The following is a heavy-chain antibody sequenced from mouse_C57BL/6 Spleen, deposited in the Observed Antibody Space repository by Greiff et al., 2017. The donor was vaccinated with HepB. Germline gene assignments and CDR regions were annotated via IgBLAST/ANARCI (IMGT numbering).Heavy chain of an antibody. CDR1: GYTFTSYG. CDR3: ARYPDYGDYYAMDY. CDR2: IYPRSGNT. D-gene: IGHD2-4*01. V-gene: IGHV1-81*01. J-gene: IGHJ4*01. Sequence: VQVVESGAELARPGASVKLSCKASGYTFTSYGISWVKQRTGQGLEWIGEIYPRSGNTYYNEKFKGKATLTADKSSSTAYMELRSLTSEDSAVYFCARYPDYGDYYAMDYWGQGTSVTVSS.